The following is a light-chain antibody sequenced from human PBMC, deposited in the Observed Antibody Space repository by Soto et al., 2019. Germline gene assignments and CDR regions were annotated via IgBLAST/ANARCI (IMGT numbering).Light chain of an antibody. J-gene: IGKJ4*01. V-gene: IGKV1-5*03. CDR3: LQYNHYPLT. Sequence: DIQMTQSPSTLSASVGDRVTITCRASQSISTWLAWYQQKPGKAPNLLIYKASSLEGGVPSRFSGSASATEFTLTISSLQPDDFATYFCLQYNHYPLTFGGGTRVEIK. CDR1: QSISTW. CDR2: KAS.